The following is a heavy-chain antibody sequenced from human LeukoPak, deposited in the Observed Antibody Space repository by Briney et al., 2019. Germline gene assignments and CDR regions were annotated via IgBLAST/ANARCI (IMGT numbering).Heavy chain of an antibody. CDR1: GGTFSSYA. Sequence: GSSVKVSCKASGGTFSSYAISWVRQPPGQGLEWMGRIIPIFGIANYAQKFQGRVTITADKSTSTAYMELSSLRSEDTAVYYCAILQGYSSSSAWFDPWGQGTLVTVSS. CDR2: IIPIFGIA. D-gene: IGHD6-6*01. CDR3: AILQGYSSSSAWFDP. V-gene: IGHV1-69*04. J-gene: IGHJ5*02.